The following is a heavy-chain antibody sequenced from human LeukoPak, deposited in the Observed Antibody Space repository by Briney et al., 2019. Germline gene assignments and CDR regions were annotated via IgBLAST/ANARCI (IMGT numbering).Heavy chain of an antibody. Sequence: GGSLRLSCAVSGITLSNYGMSWVRQAPGKGLEWVAGISDSGGRTNYADSVKGRFTISRDNHKNTLYLQMNSLRAEDTAVYFCAKRGVVIRVILVGFHKEAYYFDSWGQGALVTVSS. J-gene: IGHJ4*02. CDR1: GITLSNYG. V-gene: IGHV3-23*01. CDR3: AKRGVVIRVILVGFHKEAYYFDS. CDR2: ISDSGGRT. D-gene: IGHD3-22*01.